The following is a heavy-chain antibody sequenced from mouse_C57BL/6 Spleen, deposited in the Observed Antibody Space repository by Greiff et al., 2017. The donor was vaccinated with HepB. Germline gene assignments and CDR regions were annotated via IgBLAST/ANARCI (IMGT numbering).Heavy chain of an antibody. D-gene: IGHD1-1*01. CDR1: GYAFTNYL. CDR2: INPGSGGT. J-gene: IGHJ3*01. V-gene: IGHV1-54*01. CDR3: ARGGDGSAWFAY. Sequence: QVQLQQSGAELVRPGTSVKVSCKASGYAFTNYLIEWVKQRPGQGLEWIGVINPGSGGTNYNEKFKGKATLTADKSSSTAYMQLSSLTSEDSAVYFCARGGDGSAWFAYWGQGTLVTVSA.